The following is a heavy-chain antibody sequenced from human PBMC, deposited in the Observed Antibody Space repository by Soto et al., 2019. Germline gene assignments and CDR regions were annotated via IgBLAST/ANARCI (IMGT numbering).Heavy chain of an antibody. D-gene: IGHD3-22*01. Sequence: QVQLVESGGGLVKPGGFLRLSCAASGFTFSDYYMSWIRQAPGKGLEWVSYISSSSSYTNYADSVKGRFTISRDNAKNSLYLQMNSLRAEDTAVYYCATGQYYYDSSGYYYSWGQGTLVTVSS. V-gene: IGHV3-11*05. CDR2: ISSSSSYT. CDR1: GFTFSDYY. J-gene: IGHJ4*02. CDR3: ATGQYYYDSSGYYYS.